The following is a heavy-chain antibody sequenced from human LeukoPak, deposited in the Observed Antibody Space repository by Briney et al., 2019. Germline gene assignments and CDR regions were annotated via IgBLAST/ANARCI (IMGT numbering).Heavy chain of an antibody. CDR2: IYPGDSDT. CDR3: ARRMVRRVMTSPFAS. Sequence: VQSLKISCKGSGDSFTTYWIDWVRQMPVKGLEWMGGIYPGDSDTRYSPSFQGQVTISADKSISTAFLQWSSLRASDTAMYYCARRMVRRVMTSPFASWGQGTLVSVSS. V-gene: IGHV5-51*01. D-gene: IGHD3-10*01. CDR1: GDSFTTYW. J-gene: IGHJ4*02.